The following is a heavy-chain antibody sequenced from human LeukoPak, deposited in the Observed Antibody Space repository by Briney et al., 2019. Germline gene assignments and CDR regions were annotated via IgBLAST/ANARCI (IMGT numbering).Heavy chain of an antibody. V-gene: IGHV3-9*01. Sequence: GRSLRLSCAASGFTFDDYAMQWVRQAPGKGLEWVSGISWNSGSIGYADSVKGRFTISRDNAKNSLYLQMNSLRAEDTALYYCAKDISDWSPRAFDIWGQGTMVTVSS. CDR1: GFTFDDYA. J-gene: IGHJ3*02. CDR2: ISWNSGSI. D-gene: IGHD3-9*01. CDR3: AKDISDWSPRAFDI.